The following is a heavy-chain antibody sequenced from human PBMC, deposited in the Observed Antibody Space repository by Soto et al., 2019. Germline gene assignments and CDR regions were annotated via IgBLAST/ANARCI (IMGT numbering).Heavy chain of an antibody. D-gene: IGHD3-22*01. CDR3: AFLLYFYYYDSSGYPMDGMDV. CDR2: ISYDGSNK. Sequence: GGSLRLSCAASGFTFSSYGMHWVRQATGKGLEGVAVISYDGSNKYYADSVKGRFTISRDNSKNTLYLQMNSLRAEDTAVYYCAFLLYFYYYDSSGYPMDGMDVWGQGTTVTVSS. J-gene: IGHJ6*02. CDR1: GFTFSSYG. V-gene: IGHV3-30*03.